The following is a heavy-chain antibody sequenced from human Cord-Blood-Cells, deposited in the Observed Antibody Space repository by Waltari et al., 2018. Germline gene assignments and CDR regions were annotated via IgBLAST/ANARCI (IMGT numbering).Heavy chain of an antibody. V-gene: IGHV4-34*01. CDR3: ARGRGASIAARPGWFDP. CDR2: INHIGST. D-gene: IGHD6-6*01. J-gene: IGHJ5*02. Sequence: QVQLQQWGAGLLKPSETLSLTCAVYGGSFSGYYWSWIRQPPGKGLEWIGEINHIGSTNYNPSLKSRVTISVDTSKNQFSLQLSSVTAADTAVYYCARGRGASIAARPGWFDPWGQGTLVTVSS. CDR1: GGSFSGYY.